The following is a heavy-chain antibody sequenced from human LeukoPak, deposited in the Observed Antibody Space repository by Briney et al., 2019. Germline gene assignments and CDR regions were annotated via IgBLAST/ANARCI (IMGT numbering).Heavy chain of an antibody. CDR2: IYPGDSDT. Sequence: GESLKISCKASGYSFSTSWIGWVRQMPGKGLEWMGIIYPGDSDTRYSPSFQGQVTILADKSISTAYLQWGSLKASDTAMYYCARHVITYYYGSGSYYTDYYYYYMDVWGKGTPVTVSS. J-gene: IGHJ6*03. CDR3: ARHVITYYYGSGSYYTDYYYYYMDV. CDR1: GYSFSTSW. V-gene: IGHV5-51*01. D-gene: IGHD3-10*01.